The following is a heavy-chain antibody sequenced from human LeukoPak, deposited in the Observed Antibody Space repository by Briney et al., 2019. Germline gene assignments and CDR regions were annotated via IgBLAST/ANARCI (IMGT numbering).Heavy chain of an antibody. CDR1: GFNFSNYA. CDR2: ISASGDST. J-gene: IGHJ3*02. CDR3: AKHKFGSGSYYNDALDI. Sequence: GGSLRLSCTASGFNFSNYAMNWVRQAPGKGLEWVSVISASGDSTYYAGSVKGRVTISRDNSKNTLDLQVNSLRAEDTAIYYCAKHKFGSGSYYNDALDIWGQGTMVTVSS. V-gene: IGHV3-23*01. D-gene: IGHD3-10*01.